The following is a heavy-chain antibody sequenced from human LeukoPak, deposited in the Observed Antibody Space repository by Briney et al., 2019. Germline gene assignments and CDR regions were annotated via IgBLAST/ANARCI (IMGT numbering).Heavy chain of an antibody. Sequence: GGSLRLSCAASRFSFNNNAMSWVRQAPGKGLEWVSAINGGGDATEYADSVKGRFTISRDNSKKTLYLQMNSLRPEDTAVYYCARCTASCYANAFDVWGQGTLLTVSS. CDR3: ARCTASCYANAFDV. CDR2: INGGGDAT. V-gene: IGHV3-23*01. J-gene: IGHJ3*01. D-gene: IGHD2-2*01. CDR1: RFSFNNNA.